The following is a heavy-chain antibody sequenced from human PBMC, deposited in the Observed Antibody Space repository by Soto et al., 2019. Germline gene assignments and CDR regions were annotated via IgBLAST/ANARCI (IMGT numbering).Heavy chain of an antibody. D-gene: IGHD2-21*02. V-gene: IGHV1-69*04. J-gene: IGHJ6*02. CDR1: GGTFSSYT. Sequence: VKVSCKASGGTFSSYTISWVRQAPGQGLEWMGRIIPILGIANYAQKFQGRVTITADKSTSTAYMELRSLRSDDTAVYYCARDLIVVVTAPSDYYGMDVWGQGTTVTVSS. CDR2: IIPILGIA. CDR3: ARDLIVVVTAPSDYYGMDV.